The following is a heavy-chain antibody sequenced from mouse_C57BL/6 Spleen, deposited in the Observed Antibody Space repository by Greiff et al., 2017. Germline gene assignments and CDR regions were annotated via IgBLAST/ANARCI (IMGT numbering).Heavy chain of an antibody. D-gene: IGHD4-1*01. V-gene: IGHV7-3*01. CDR3: ARWANWDDDYYAMDY. Sequence: EVMLVESGGGLVQPGGSLSLSCAASGFTFTDYYMSWVRQPPGKALEWLGFIRNKANGYTTAYSASVKGRFTISRDNSQSILYLQMNALRAEDSATYYCARWANWDDDYYAMDYWGQGTSVTVSS. CDR1: GFTFTDYY. J-gene: IGHJ4*01. CDR2: IRNKANGYTT.